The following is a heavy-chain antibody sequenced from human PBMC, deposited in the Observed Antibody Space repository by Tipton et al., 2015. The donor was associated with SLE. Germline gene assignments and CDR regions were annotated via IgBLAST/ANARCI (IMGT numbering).Heavy chain of an antibody. J-gene: IGHJ4*02. V-gene: IGHV3-23*01. Sequence: SLRLSCAVSEFNLRTYWMNWVRQAPGKGLEWVSTISGSGGSTYYADSVKGRFTISRDNSKNTLYLQMNSLRAEDTAVYYCAKKGYYGSGSYYYFDYWGQGTLVTVSS. CDR1: EFNLRTYW. D-gene: IGHD3-10*01. CDR2: ISGSGGST. CDR3: AKKGYYGSGSYYYFDY.